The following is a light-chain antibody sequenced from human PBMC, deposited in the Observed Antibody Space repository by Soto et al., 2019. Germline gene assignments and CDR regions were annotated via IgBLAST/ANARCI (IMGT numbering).Light chain of an antibody. CDR2: GAS. CDR3: QQYGSSPLT. V-gene: IGKV3-20*01. Sequence: SVLTQSPATLSFSPGEMATLSFRASQSVSSYLAWYQQKPGQAPSLLIYGASSRATGIPDRFSGSGSGTDFTLTISRLEPEDFAVYYCQQYGSSPLTFGRGTKVDI. J-gene: IGKJ4*01. CDR1: QSVSSY.